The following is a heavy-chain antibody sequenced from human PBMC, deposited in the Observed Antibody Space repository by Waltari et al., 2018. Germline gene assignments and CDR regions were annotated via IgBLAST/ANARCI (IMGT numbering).Heavy chain of an antibody. Sequence: EVQLVESGGGLVQPGGSLRLSCAASGFTFSSYWMSWFRQAPGKGLAWVANIKQEGSEKYYVDSVKGRFTISRDNAKNTVYLQMKSLRVEDTAVYYCARMARKTYSSPVAGRDYYYGMDVWGLGTTVTVSS. V-gene: IGHV3-7*02. CDR1: GFTFSSYW. CDR2: IKQEGSEK. J-gene: IGHJ6*02. D-gene: IGHD6-13*01. CDR3: ARMARKTYSSPVAGRDYYYGMDV.